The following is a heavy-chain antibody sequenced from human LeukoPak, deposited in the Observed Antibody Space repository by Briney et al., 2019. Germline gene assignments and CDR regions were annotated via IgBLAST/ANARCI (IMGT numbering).Heavy chain of an antibody. D-gene: IGHD1-26*01. CDR2: IYYSGST. CDR3: ARGEVGALFDY. CDR1: GGSISSSSYY. V-gene: IGHV4-39*01. J-gene: IGHJ4*02. Sequence: SETLSLTCTVSGGSISSSSYYCGWIRQPPGKWLEWIGSIYYSGSTYYNPSLKSRVTISVDTPKNQFSMKLSSVTAAATAVYYCARGEVGALFDYWGQGTLVTVSS.